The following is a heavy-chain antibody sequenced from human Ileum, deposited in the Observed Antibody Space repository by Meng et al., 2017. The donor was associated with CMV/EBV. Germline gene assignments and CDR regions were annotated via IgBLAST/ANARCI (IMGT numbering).Heavy chain of an antibody. J-gene: IGHJ4*02. V-gene: IGHV1-18*01. Sequence: ASVTVSCKASGYTFTSYGISCVRQAPGQGLEWMGWISAYNGNTNSAQKLQGRATMTTDTSTSTAYMELRSLRSDDTAVYYCARYVSDDCYYGSGSYYDNWGQGTLVTVSS. CDR1: GYTFTSYG. CDR3: ARYVSDDCYYGSGSYYDN. D-gene: IGHD3-10*01. CDR2: ISAYNGNT.